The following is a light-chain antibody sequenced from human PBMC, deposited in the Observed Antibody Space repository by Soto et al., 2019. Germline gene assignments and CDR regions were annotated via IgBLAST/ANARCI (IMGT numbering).Light chain of an antibody. CDR3: QQRSNWPRT. CDR2: DAS. J-gene: IGKJ1*01. V-gene: IGKV3-11*01. CDR1: QSVSSY. Sequence: EIVLTQSPDTLSLSPAERATLSCRASQSVSSYLAWYQQKPGQAPRLLIYDASNRATGIPARFSGSGSGTDFTLTISSLEPEDFAVYYCQQRSNWPRTFGQGTKVEIK.